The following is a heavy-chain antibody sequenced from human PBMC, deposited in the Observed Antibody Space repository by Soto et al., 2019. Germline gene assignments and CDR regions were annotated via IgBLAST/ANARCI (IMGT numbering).Heavy chain of an antibody. CDR2: ISYDGSNK. J-gene: IGHJ4*02. CDR1: GFTFSSYA. Sequence: QVALVESGGGVVQPGRSLRLSCAASGFTFSSYAMHWVRQSPGKGLEWVAVISYDGSNKYYADSVKGRFTISRDNSKNTLYLQMNSLRAEDTAVYYCARVPSSSGRAHFDYWGQGTLVTVST. D-gene: IGHD2-15*01. V-gene: IGHV3-30-3*01. CDR3: ARVPSSSGRAHFDY.